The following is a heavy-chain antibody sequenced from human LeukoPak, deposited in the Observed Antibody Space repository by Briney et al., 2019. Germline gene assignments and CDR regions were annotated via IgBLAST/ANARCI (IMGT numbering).Heavy chain of an antibody. Sequence: GRSLRLSCAASGFTFSSYAMHWVRQAPGKGLEWVAVISYDGSNKYYADSVKGRFTISRDNSKNTLYLQMNSLRAEDTAVYYCARDLIQFAHYYDSSGSISLGYWGQGTLVTVSS. D-gene: IGHD3-22*01. CDR3: ARDLIQFAHYYDSSGSISLGY. V-gene: IGHV3-30*04. CDR2: ISYDGSNK. J-gene: IGHJ4*02. CDR1: GFTFSSYA.